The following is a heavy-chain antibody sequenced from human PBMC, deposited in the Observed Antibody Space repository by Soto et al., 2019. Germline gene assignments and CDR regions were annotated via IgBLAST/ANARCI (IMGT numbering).Heavy chain of an antibody. CDR3: VRSSGWTGDY. CDR2: IKEDGTEL. Sequence: EVQLVESGGGLVQPGGSLRLSCVASGFTFSSHWMNWVRQVPGKGLEWVANIKEDGTELNYVDSVKGRFAISRDNAKNSLYLQMNSLRGDDTAVYQCVRSSGWTGDYWGQGILVTVSS. CDR1: GFTFSSHW. J-gene: IGHJ4*02. D-gene: IGHD3-10*01. V-gene: IGHV3-7*04.